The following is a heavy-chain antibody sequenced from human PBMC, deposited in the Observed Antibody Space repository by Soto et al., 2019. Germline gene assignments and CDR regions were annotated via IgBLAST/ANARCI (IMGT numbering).Heavy chain of an antibody. Sequence: GSLRLSCAASGFTFSSYSRNWVRQAPGKGLEWVSYISSSSSTIYYADSVKGRFTISRDNAKNSLYLQMNSLRAEDTAVYYCARVPKGGIAYMDVWGKGTTVTVSS. J-gene: IGHJ6*03. V-gene: IGHV3-48*01. CDR3: ARVPKGGIAYMDV. D-gene: IGHD6-13*01. CDR1: GFTFSSYS. CDR2: ISSSSSTI.